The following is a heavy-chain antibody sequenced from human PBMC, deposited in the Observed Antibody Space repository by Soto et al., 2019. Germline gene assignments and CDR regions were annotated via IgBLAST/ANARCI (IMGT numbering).Heavy chain of an antibody. J-gene: IGHJ6*03. Sequence: ASVKASCNAPGFTLTSYGISWVRQAPGQGLEWMGWISAYNGNTNYAQKLQGRVTMTTDTSTSTAYMELRSLRSDDTAVYYCARGVVRGVIYAYYYMDVWGKGTTVTVSS. CDR2: ISAYNGNT. V-gene: IGHV1-18*01. D-gene: IGHD3-10*01. CDR1: GFTLTSYG. CDR3: ARGVVRGVIYAYYYMDV.